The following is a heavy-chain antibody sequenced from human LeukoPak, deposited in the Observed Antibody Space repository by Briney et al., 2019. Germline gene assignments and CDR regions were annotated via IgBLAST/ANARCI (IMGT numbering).Heavy chain of an antibody. Sequence: GGSLRLSCAASGFTFSSYAMSWVRQAPGKGLEWVSATSGSGGSTYYADSVKGRFTISRDNSKNTLYLQMNGLRAEDTAVYYCAKGQWVGATEYNWFDPWGQGTLVTVSS. CDR1: GFTFSSYA. J-gene: IGHJ5*02. D-gene: IGHD1-26*01. CDR2: TSGSGGST. V-gene: IGHV3-23*01. CDR3: AKGQWVGATEYNWFDP.